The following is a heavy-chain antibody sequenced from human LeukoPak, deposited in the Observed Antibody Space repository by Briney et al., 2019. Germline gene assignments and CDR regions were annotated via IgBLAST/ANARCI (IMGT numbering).Heavy chain of an antibody. D-gene: IGHD3-9*01. Sequence: SETLSLTCTVSGASISDYYWGWVRQPPGKGLEWVGYIYYSGSTNYNPSLKSRVTISLDTSKNQFSLNLTSVTAADTAVHYCAKTARLRYFEYWGQGTLVTVSS. V-gene: IGHV4-59*01. CDR1: GASISDYY. CDR3: AKTARLRYFEY. CDR2: IYYSGST. J-gene: IGHJ4*02.